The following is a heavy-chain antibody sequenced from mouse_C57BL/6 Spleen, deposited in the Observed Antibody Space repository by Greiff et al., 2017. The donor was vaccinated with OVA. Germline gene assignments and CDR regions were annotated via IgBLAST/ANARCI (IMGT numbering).Heavy chain of an antibody. CDR1: GYTFTSYW. D-gene: IGHD1-1*01. CDR3: ARFAYYGSSGYWYFDV. Sequence: QVQLQQPGAELVMPGASVKLSCKASGYTFTSYWMHWVKQRPGQGLEWIGEIDPSDSYTNYNQKFKGKSTLTVDKSSSTAYMQLSSLTSEGSAVYYCARFAYYGSSGYWYFDVWGTGTTVTVSS. J-gene: IGHJ1*03. V-gene: IGHV1-69*01. CDR2: IDPSDSYT.